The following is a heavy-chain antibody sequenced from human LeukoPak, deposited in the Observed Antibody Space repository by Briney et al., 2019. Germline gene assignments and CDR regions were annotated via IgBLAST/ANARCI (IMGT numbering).Heavy chain of an antibody. CDR1: GYTFNSYW. D-gene: IGHD3-22*01. CDR2: IYPGDSDT. CDR3: SRNYYDSNGYYFVDH. V-gene: IGHV5-51*01. Sequence: GESLKISCKGSGYTFNSYWIGCVRQMPGKGLEWMGIIYPGDSDTTYSPSFQGQVTISADKSISTAYLQWSSLKASDTAIYYCSRNYYDSNGYYFVDHWGQGTLVTVSS. J-gene: IGHJ4*02.